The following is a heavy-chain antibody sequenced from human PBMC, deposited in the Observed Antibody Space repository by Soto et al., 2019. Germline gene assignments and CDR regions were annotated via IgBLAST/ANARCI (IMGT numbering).Heavy chain of an antibody. Sequence: GGSLRLSCAASGFTFSQHWMHWVRQAPGKGLVWVSRINVDGGTTDYADSVKGRFTISRDNAKNTLNLQMNSLRTEDTAVYYCARDLNWNQADYWGQGTLVTVS. D-gene: IGHD1-20*01. CDR2: INVDGGTT. CDR1: GFTFSQHW. J-gene: IGHJ4*02. CDR3: ARDLNWNQADY. V-gene: IGHV3-74*01.